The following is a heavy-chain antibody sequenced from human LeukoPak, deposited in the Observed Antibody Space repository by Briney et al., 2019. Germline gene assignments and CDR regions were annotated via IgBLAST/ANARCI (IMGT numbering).Heavy chain of an antibody. Sequence: PSQTLSLTCTVSSGSISSGSYYWSWIRQPAGKGLEWIGRMYTSGSTNYNPSLKSRVTISVDTSKNQFSLKLSSVTAADTAVYYCARGASSSSAIGYYYYYMDVWGKGTTVTVYS. CDR1: SGSISSGSYY. CDR3: ARGASSSSAIGYYYYYMDV. V-gene: IGHV4-61*02. CDR2: MYTSGST. J-gene: IGHJ6*03. D-gene: IGHD6-6*01.